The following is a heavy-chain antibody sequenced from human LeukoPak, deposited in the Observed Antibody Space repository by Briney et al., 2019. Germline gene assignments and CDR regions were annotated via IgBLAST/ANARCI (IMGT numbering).Heavy chain of an antibody. CDR2: IYSGGST. CDR1: GFTFSSYT. D-gene: IGHD1-26*01. Sequence: GGSLRLSCAASGFTFSSYTMNWVRQAPGKGLEWVSVIYSGGSTYYADSVKGRFTISRHNSKNTLYLQMNSLRAEDTAVYYCARGSGSYPSYYFDYWGQGTLVTVSS. J-gene: IGHJ4*02. V-gene: IGHV3-53*04. CDR3: ARGSGSYPSYYFDY.